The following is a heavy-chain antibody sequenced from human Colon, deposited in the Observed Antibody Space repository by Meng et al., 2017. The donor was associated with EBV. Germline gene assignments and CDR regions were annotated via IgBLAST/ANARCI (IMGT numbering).Heavy chain of an antibody. CDR1: GGSFSGYV. Sequence: QGVLQSLGAGILEPSVTLSLTCHGNGGSFSGYVWSWVRQPPGKGMEWIGEVSHPGSANYNPSLKSRVTISVDASEKQFPLRLTSVTAADSAVYYCARVPTTGYKDHWGQGTLVTVSS. CDR3: ARVPTTGYKDH. V-gene: IGHV4-34*01. J-gene: IGHJ4*02. D-gene: IGHD3-9*01. CDR2: VSHPGSA.